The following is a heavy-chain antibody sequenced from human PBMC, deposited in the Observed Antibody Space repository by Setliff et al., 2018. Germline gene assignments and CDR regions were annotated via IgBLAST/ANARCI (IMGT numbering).Heavy chain of an antibody. J-gene: IGHJ4*02. Sequence: ASVKVSCKASGFTSTNYAIHWVRQAPGQRPECMGWIHAGNGDTKYSQKFQGRVTITRDTSASTVYMELSSLRSEDTAVYYCARGRIQLWKYYFDYWGQGTLVTVSS. D-gene: IGHD5-18*01. CDR2: IHAGNGDT. CDR3: ARGRIQLWKYYFDY. CDR1: GFTSTNYA. V-gene: IGHV1-3*01.